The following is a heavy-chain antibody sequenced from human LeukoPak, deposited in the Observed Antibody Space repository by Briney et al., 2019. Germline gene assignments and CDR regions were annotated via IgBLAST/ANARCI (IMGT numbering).Heavy chain of an antibody. D-gene: IGHD3-10*01. V-gene: IGHV3-48*03. J-gene: IGHJ4*02. CDR2: ICGRGITT. Sequence: GGSLRLSCEASGFTFSGYEMNWVRQAPGKGLEWISYICGRGITTYYADSVKGRFTISRDDAKKLLYLEMNSLRAEDTAVYYCARDLYYYGSGNCAPGLPDYWGQGTLVTVSS. CDR1: GFTFSGYE. CDR3: ARDLYYYGSGNCAPGLPDY.